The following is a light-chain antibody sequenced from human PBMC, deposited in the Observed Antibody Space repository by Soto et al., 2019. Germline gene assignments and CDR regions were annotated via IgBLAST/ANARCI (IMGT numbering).Light chain of an antibody. CDR2: DAS. CDR1: QSVSSY. Sequence: EIVLTQSPATLSLSPGERATLSCRASQSVSSYFAWYQQKPGQAPRLLIYDASNRATGIPARFSGSGSGTDFTLTISSLEPEDFAVYYCQQRSNWPRITVGQGTGLEIK. V-gene: IGKV3-11*01. J-gene: IGKJ5*01. CDR3: QQRSNWPRIT.